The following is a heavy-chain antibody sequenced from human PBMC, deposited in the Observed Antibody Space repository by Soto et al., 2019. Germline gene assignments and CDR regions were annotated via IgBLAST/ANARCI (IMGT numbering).Heavy chain of an antibody. D-gene: IGHD1-7*01. J-gene: IGHJ4*02. CDR1: GFTFSSYW. Sequence: EVQLVESGGGLVQPGGSLRLSCAASGFTFSSYWMHWVRQAPGKGLVWVSRIDSDGSSTKYADSVKGRFTISRDNAKNTLYLQMNSLGPEDTAIYYCARKWAGGTNAFDYWGQGTLVTVSS. V-gene: IGHV3-74*01. CDR2: IDSDGSST. CDR3: ARKWAGGTNAFDY.